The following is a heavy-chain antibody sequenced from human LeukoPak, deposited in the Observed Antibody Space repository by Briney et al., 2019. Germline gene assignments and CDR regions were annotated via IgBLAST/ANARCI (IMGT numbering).Heavy chain of an antibody. CDR2: ISGSGGST. CDR1: GFTFSGYA. J-gene: IGHJ4*02. CDR3: AKRTPYSSSWYSLDY. V-gene: IGHV3-23*01. Sequence: GGSLRLSCAASGFTFSGYAMSWVRQAPGKGLEWVSAISGSGGSTYCADSVKGRFTISRDNSKNTLYLQMNSLRAEDTAVYYCAKRTPYSSSWYSLDYWGQGTLVTVSS. D-gene: IGHD6-13*01.